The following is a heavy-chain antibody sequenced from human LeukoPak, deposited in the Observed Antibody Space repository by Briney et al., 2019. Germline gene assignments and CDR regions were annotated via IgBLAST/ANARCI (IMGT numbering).Heavy chain of an antibody. CDR3: ARDLDYYGSGNDY. V-gene: IGHV3-48*02. Sequence: PGGSLRLSCAASGFTFSRYSMNWVRQAPGKGLRWVSYISNRISTIYYADSVKGRFTISRDNAKNSLYLQMNRLRDEDTAVYYCARDLDYYGSGNDYWGQGTLVTVSS. CDR2: ISNRISTI. J-gene: IGHJ4*02. CDR1: GFTFSRYS. D-gene: IGHD3-10*01.